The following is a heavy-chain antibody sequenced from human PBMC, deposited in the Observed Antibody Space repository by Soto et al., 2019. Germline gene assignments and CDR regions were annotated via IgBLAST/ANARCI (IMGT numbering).Heavy chain of an antibody. CDR1: GYTVTGYY. CDR2: VNPNSGNT. Sequence: SVEVSCEASGYTVTGYYMHWARQASGQGLEWMGWVNPNSGNTDYARKFHGRVTMTRDTSISTAYMELNSLESDDTAIYYCARASLYIGYDHWGQGTLVTVSS. V-gene: IGHV1-2*02. D-gene: IGHD1-20*01. CDR3: ARASLYIGYDH. J-gene: IGHJ5*02.